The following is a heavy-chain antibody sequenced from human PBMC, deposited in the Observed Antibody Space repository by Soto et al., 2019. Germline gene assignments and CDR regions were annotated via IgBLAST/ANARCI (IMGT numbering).Heavy chain of an antibody. V-gene: IGHV1-24*01. CDR1: GYTLTELS. CDR2: FDPEDGET. D-gene: IGHD6-6*01. J-gene: IGHJ6*02. Sequence: ASVKVSCKVSGYTLTELSMHWVRQAPGKGLEWMGGFDPEDGETIYAQKFQGRVTMTEDTSTDTAYMELSSLRSEDMALYYCATVAALGYYGMDVWGQGTTVTVSS. CDR3: ATVAALGYYGMDV.